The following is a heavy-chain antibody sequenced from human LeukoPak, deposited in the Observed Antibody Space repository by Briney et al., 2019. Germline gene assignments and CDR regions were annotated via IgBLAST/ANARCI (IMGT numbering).Heavy chain of an antibody. CDR2: INLNNDET. D-gene: IGHD3-9*01. J-gene: IGHJ5*02. CDR3: ARSYFDVLTNYYMWLAP. V-gene: IGHV1-2*02. Sequence: GASVKVSCKASGYTFTDYYIHWVRQAPGQGLEWMGWINLNNDETFYAQNFQDRVTMTGDTSISTAYLGLSSLRSDDTAVFYCARSYFDVLTNYYMWLAPWGQGTLVTVSS. CDR1: GYTFTDYY.